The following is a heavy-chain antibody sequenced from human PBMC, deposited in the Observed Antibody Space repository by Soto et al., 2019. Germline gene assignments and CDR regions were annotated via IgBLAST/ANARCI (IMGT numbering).Heavy chain of an antibody. J-gene: IGHJ4*02. CDR3: ARDFGYRSPDY. CDR1: GFTFSDYG. CDR2: IYYDESNK. D-gene: IGHD5-18*01. Sequence: PGGSLRLSCAASGFTFSDYGMHWVRQAPGKGLEWLSIIYYDESNKYYADSVKGRFTISRDTSKNTLYLQMNSLRAEDTAVYYCARDFGYRSPDYWGQGTLVTVSS. V-gene: IGHV3-33*01.